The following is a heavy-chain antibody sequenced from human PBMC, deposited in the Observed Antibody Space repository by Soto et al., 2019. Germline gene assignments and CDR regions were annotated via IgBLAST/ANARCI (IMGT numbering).Heavy chain of an antibody. V-gene: IGHV4-31*03. J-gene: IGHJ4*02. CDR1: GDSISRYGFY. D-gene: IGHD3-10*01. Sequence: QVQLQESGPGLVKPSQTLSLTCSVSGDSISRYGFYWSWIRQRPGKCLQWIGYISYSGNPYFNPSLRSRATISIDTSKNQFSLRLSSVTAADTAVYYCATRGITLYHFDSWGQGTLVTVSS. CDR3: ATRGITLYHFDS. CDR2: ISYSGNP.